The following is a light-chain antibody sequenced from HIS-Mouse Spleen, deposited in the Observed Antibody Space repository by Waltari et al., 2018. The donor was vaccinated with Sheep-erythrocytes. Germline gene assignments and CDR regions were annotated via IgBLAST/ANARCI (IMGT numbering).Light chain of an antibody. CDR2: QDS. CDR3: QAWDSSIYV. CDR1: KLGDKY. Sequence: SYELTQPPSVSVSPGQTARITCSGGKLGDKYACWYQQKPGQSPVLVIYQDSKRPCGIRERFSGSNSGNTATLTISGTQAMDEADYYCQAWDSSIYVFGTGTKVTVL. V-gene: IGLV3-1*01. J-gene: IGLJ1*01.